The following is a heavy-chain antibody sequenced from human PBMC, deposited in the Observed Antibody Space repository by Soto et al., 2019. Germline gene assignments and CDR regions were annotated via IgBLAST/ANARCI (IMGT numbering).Heavy chain of an antibody. CDR3: ARAGLKLYPHVHHFDY. CDR2: IYYSGST. J-gene: IGHJ4*02. V-gene: IGHV4-59*01. Sequence: SETLSLTCTVSGGSISSYYWSWIRQPPGKGLEWIGYIYYSGSTNYNPSLKSRVTISVDTSKNQFSLKLSSVTAADTAVYYCARAGLKLYPHVHHFDYWGQGTLVTVSS. CDR1: GGSISSYY. D-gene: IGHD1-1*01.